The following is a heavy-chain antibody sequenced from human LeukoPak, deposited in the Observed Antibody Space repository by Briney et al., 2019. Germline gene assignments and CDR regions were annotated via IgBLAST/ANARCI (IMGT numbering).Heavy chain of an antibody. CDR1: GYTFTSYY. J-gene: IGHJ4*02. D-gene: IGHD2-21*02. CDR2: INPSAGTT. Sequence: ASVKVSCKASGYTFTSYYMHWVRQAPGQGLEWMGIINPSAGTTTYAQKFQGRVTMTRDTSISTAYMELSRLRSDDTAVYYCARICGGDCYPDYWGQGTLVTVSS. CDR3: ARICGGDCYPDY. V-gene: IGHV1-46*01.